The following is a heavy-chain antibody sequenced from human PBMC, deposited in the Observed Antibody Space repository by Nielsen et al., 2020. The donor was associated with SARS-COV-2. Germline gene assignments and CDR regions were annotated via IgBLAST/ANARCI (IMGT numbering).Heavy chain of an antibody. Sequence: GGSLRLSCAASGFTFSSYDMHWVRQAKGKGLEWVSGISPSGDTYYAGSVKGRFTISRDNAKNSLYLQMNSLRAEDTALYHCATSIGYSSGWYPYYGMDVWGQGTTVTVSS. CDR2: ISPSGDT. CDR1: GFTFSSYD. V-gene: IGHV3-13*01. J-gene: IGHJ6*02. CDR3: ATSIGYSSGWYPYYGMDV. D-gene: IGHD6-19*01.